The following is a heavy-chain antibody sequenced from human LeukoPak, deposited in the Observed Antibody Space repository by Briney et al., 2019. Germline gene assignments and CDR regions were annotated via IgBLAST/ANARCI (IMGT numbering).Heavy chain of an antibody. J-gene: IGHJ4*02. CDR1: GFTFSLYT. Sequence: PGGSLKLSCTASGFTFSLYTMTWVRQAPGKGLEWVATVSPTGGTVFYADSPRGRFTISRDNSMNTLYLQMSTLEAVDTAIYYCAKGLGGGDYTPSHYWGQGTLVIVSS. CDR2: VSPTGGTV. V-gene: IGHV3-23*01. D-gene: IGHD2-21*01. CDR3: AKGLGGGDYTPSHY.